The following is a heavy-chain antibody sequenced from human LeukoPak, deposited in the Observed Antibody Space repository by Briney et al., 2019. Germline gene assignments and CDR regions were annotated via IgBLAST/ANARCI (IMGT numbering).Heavy chain of an antibody. V-gene: IGHV3-23*01. CDR2: ISGSGGST. Sequence: GGSLRLSCAASGFTFSSYAMSWVRQAPGKGLEWVSAISGSGGSTYYADSVKGRFTISRDNSKNTLYLQMNSLRAEDTAVYYCARDDGEYCSSTSCYTPNYWGQGTLVTVSS. CDR1: GFTFSSYA. J-gene: IGHJ4*02. CDR3: ARDDGEYCSSTSCYTPNY. D-gene: IGHD2-2*02.